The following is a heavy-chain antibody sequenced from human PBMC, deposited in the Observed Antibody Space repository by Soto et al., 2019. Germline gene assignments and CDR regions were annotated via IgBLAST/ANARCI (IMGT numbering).Heavy chain of an antibody. Sequence: QVQLVQSGAEVKKPGSSVKVSCKASGGTFSSYAISWVRQAPGQGLEWVGGIIPIFGTANYAQKFQGRVTITADKSTSTAYMELSSLRSEDTAVYYCASCPGPVVGTDGGRGPYYYYYGMDVWGQGTTVTVSS. CDR1: GGTFSSYA. CDR2: IIPIFGTA. V-gene: IGHV1-69*06. CDR3: ASCPGPVVGTDGGRGPYYYYYGMDV. D-gene: IGHD2-21*01. J-gene: IGHJ6*02.